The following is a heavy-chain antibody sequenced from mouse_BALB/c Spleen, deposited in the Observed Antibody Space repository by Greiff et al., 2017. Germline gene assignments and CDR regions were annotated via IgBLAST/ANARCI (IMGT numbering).Heavy chain of an antibody. Sequence: EVNLVESGGGLVQPGGSLKLSCAASGFTFSSYTMSWVRQTPEKRLEWVAYISNGGGSTYYPDTVKGRFTISRDNAKNTLYLQMSSLKSEDTAMYYCARQGSYYGSSWDWYFAVWGAGTTVTVSS. CDR1: GFTFSSYT. CDR3: ARQGSYYGSSWDWYFAV. D-gene: IGHD1-1*01. J-gene: IGHJ1*01. CDR2: ISNGGGST. V-gene: IGHV5-12-2*01.